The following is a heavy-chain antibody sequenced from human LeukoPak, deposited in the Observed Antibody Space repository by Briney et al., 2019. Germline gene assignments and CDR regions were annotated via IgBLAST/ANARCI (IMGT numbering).Heavy chain of an antibody. CDR1: GDSISRSTYY. CDR2: INHSGST. CDR3: ARGHGVVPAAVSCYFDY. D-gene: IGHD2-2*01. Sequence: PSETLSLTCTVSGDSISRSTYYWAWIRQPPGKGLEWIGEINHSGSTNYNPSLKSRVTISVDTSKNQFSLKLSSVTAADTAVYYCARGHGVVPAAVSCYFDYWGQGTLVTVSS. J-gene: IGHJ4*02. V-gene: IGHV4-39*07.